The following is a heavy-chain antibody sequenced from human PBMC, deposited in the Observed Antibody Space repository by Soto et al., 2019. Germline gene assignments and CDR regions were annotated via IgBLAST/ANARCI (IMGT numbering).Heavy chain of an antibody. CDR2: IYYSGST. Sequence: SDTLSLTCTVSGVSISSYYWSWILQPPGKGLEWIGYIYYSGSTNYNPSLKSRVTISVDTSKNQFSLKLSSVTAADTAVYYCARRYGSSFDYWGQGTLVTVSS. J-gene: IGHJ4*02. D-gene: IGHD3-10*01. V-gene: IGHV4-59*08. CDR3: ARRYGSSFDY. CDR1: GVSISSYY.